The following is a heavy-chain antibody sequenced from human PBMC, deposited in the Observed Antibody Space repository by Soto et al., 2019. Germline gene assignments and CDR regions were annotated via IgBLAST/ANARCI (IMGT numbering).Heavy chain of an antibody. CDR2: MNHNSGNT. CDR1: GYTFTSYD. V-gene: IGHV1-8*01. Sequence: QVQLVQSGAEVKKPGASVKVSCKASGYTFTSYDINWVRQATGQGLEWMGWMNHNSGNTGYAQRFQGRVTMTRNTSLSTSYMELSSLRSEGTAVYYCARGDRPRDYYDGMDVWGQGTTVTVSS. J-gene: IGHJ6*02. D-gene: IGHD3-22*01. CDR3: ARGDRPRDYYDGMDV.